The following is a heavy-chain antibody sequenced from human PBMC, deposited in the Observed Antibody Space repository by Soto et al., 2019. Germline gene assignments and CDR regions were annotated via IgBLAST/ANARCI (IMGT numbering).Heavy chain of an antibody. J-gene: IGHJ5*02. V-gene: IGHV1-69*06. Sequence: SVKVSCKASGGTFSTYTFSWVRQAPGQGLEWMGRIIPIFGTPYYAQKFQGRVAITADKSTSTVYMELSSLRSDDTAVYFCARGLECRGYCLDKPTWFAPWGQGTLVTVSS. CDR1: GGTFSTYT. CDR3: ARGLECRGYCLDKPTWFAP. D-gene: IGHD2-15*01. CDR2: IIPIFGTP.